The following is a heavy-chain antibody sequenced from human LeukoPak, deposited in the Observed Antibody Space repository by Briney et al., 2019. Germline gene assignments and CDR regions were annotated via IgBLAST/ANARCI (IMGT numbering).Heavy chain of an antibody. CDR3: ARGGSYDYWTGYRTDY. Sequence: PGRSLRLSCAASGFTFSSYAMHWVRQAPGKGLEWVAVISYDESNIYYAASVKGRFSISRDNSKNTLFLQMNSLRAEDTAVYFCARGGSYDYWTGYRTDYWGQGTLVTVSS. CDR1: GFTFSSYA. J-gene: IGHJ4*02. CDR2: ISYDESNI. D-gene: IGHD3-3*01. V-gene: IGHV3-30*04.